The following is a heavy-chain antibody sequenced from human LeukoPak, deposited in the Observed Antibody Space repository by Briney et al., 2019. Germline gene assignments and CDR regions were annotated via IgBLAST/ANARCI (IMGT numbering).Heavy chain of an antibody. CDR2: VNDDGSTT. Sequence: GESLRLSCTASGFTFSNYWMHWVRQAPGKGLVWVSLVNDDGSTTSYADAVKGRVTISRDNSKNTLYLQMDSLRAEDTAVYYCAKLRQWQPQRYFFEYWGQGALVTVAS. V-gene: IGHV3-74*01. J-gene: IGHJ4*02. D-gene: IGHD6-19*01. CDR3: AKLRQWQPQRYFFEY. CDR1: GFTFSNYW.